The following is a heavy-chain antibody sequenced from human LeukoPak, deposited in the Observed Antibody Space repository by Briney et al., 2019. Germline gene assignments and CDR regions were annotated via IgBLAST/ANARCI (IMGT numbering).Heavy chain of an antibody. CDR3: SKGPNGDYVGAFDM. J-gene: IGHJ3*02. Sequence: PGGSLRLSCTASGLTFSNYATTWVRQAPGKGLEWVSSITGSGRGTYYADSVKGRFSVSRDNSQNTVFLHMNSLRADDTALYYCSKGPNGDYVGAFDMWGPGTMVTVSS. V-gene: IGHV3-23*01. CDR1: GLTFSNYA. CDR2: ITGSGRGT. D-gene: IGHD4-17*01.